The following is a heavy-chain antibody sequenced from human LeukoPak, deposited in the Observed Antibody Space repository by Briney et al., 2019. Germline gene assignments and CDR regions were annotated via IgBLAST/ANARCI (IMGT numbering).Heavy chain of an antibody. D-gene: IGHD3-22*01. CDR2: ISYDGSNK. V-gene: IGHV3-30*18. CDR1: GFTFSNYG. Sequence: AGSLRLSCAASGFTFSNYGMHWVRQAPGKGLEWVAVISYDGSNKYYADSVKGRFTISRDNSKNTVYLQMNCVRAEDTAVYYCAKGPDSSGYYSLDYGGEGTLVTVSS. J-gene: IGHJ4*02. CDR3: AKGPDSSGYYSLDY.